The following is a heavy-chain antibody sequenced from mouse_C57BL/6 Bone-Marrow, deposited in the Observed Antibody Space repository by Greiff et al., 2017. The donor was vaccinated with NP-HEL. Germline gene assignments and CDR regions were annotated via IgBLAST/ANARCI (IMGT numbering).Heavy chain of an antibody. V-gene: IGHV1-82*01. CDR3: ARSGITTVVDLDY. Sequence: VQLMESGPELVKPGASVKISCKASGYAFSSSWMNWVKQRPGKGLEWIGRIYPGDGDTNYNGQFQGKATLTADKSSSTAYMQLSSLTSEDSAVYFCARSGITTVVDLDYWGQGTTLTVSS. J-gene: IGHJ2*01. CDR2: IYPGDGDT. D-gene: IGHD1-1*01. CDR1: GYAFSSSW.